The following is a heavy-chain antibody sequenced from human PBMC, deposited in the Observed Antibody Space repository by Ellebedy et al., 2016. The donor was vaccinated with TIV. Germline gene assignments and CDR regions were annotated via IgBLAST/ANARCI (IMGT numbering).Heavy chain of an antibody. CDR1: GGSISSSSFY. D-gene: IGHD3-10*01. V-gene: IGHV4-39*07. CDR2: LYYSGSS. CDR3: ARRLVQGHYYYGMDV. J-gene: IGHJ6*02. Sequence: GSLRLXXTVSGGSISSSSFYWGWIRQPPEKGLDWIGSLYYSGSSYYNPSLKSRVTISVDTSKNQFSLKLSSVTAADTAVYYCARRLVQGHYYYGMDVWGQGTTVTVSS.